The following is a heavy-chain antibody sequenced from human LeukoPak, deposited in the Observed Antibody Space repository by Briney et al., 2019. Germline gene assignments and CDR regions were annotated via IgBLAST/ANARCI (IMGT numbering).Heavy chain of an antibody. D-gene: IGHD3-22*01. CDR1: GYTFNSYG. CDR3: ARGGPAPHRITLIVVASSTDAFDI. CDR2: ISAYNGDT. Sequence: ASVKVSCKASGYTFNSYGINWVRQAPGQGLEWMGWISAYNGDTNYAQKLQGRITMTTDTSTSTAYMELRSLRSDDTAVYYCARGGPAPHRITLIVVASSTDAFDIWGQGTMVTVSS. J-gene: IGHJ3*02. V-gene: IGHV1-18*01.